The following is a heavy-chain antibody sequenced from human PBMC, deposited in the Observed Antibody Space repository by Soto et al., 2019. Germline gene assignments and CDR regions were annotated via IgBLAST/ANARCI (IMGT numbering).Heavy chain of an antibody. V-gene: IGHV1-69*13. CDR2: IIPVFGTA. CDR1: RGSLSNYG. CDR3: ARGDATKIVVTTYYAMDV. D-gene: IGHD3-9*01. Sequence: ASVKVSCKASRGSLSNYGISWVRQAPGQGLEWMGGIIPVFGTANYAQKFQGRVTITADESTSIVYMDVTSLRSEDTAVYYCARGDATKIVVTTYYAMDVWGQGTTVTVSS. J-gene: IGHJ6*02.